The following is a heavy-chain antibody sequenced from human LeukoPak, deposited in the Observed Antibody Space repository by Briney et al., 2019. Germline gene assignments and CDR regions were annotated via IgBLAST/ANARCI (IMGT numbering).Heavy chain of an antibody. CDR3: ARGPDYDYVWGSYRYWAIDY. J-gene: IGHJ4*02. CDR2: MNPNSGNT. D-gene: IGHD3-16*02. Sequence: ASVKVSCKASGYTFTSYDINWVRQATGQGLEWMGWMNPNSGNTGYAQKFQGRVTMTRNTSISTAYMELSSLRSEDTAVYYCARGPDYDYVWGSYRYWAIDYWGQGTLVTVSS. CDR1: GYTFTSYD. V-gene: IGHV1-8*01.